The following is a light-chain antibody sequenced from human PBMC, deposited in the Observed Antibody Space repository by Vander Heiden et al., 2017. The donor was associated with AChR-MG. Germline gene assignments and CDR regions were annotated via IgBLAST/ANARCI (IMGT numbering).Light chain of an antibody. V-gene: IGLV3-1*01. J-gene: IGLJ1*01. CDR1: NLWGKY. Sequence: SFELTQQPSVSVSPVQTANITCPGENLWGKYTFWYQQKSGQSPVLVVYQDTHRHSGSPERFSGSNSGNTATLTIRGTQAVDEADYYCQAWDSGSALSVFGTGTRVTVL. CDR2: QDT. CDR3: QAWDSGSALSV.